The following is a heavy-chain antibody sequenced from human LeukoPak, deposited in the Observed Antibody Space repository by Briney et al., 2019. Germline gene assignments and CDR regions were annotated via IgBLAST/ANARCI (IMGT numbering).Heavy chain of an antibody. V-gene: IGHV3-11*04. D-gene: IGHD2-8*01. J-gene: IGHJ6*03. CDR2: ISTGGRTI. Sequence: GGSLRLSCAASGFTFSDYYMSWIRQAPGKGLEWVSYISTGGRTIHYADSVKGRFTISRDNAKNTLYLQMNSLRAEDTAVYYCARVMVPGDYYYYYMDVWGKGTTVTVSS. CDR1: GFTFSDYY. CDR3: ARVMVPGDYYYYYMDV.